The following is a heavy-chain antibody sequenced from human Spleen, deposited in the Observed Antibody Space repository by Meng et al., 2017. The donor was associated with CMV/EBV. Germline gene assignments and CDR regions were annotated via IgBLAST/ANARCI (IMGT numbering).Heavy chain of an antibody. CDR3: ARSYGFLEWLSPRTHNNYYYYGMDV. J-gene: IGHJ6*02. V-gene: IGHV3-7*01. CDR2: IKQDGSEK. D-gene: IGHD3-3*01. CDR1: GFTFRSYW. Sequence: GESLKISCAASGFTFRSYWMSWVRQAPGKGLEWVANIKQDGSEKYYADSVKGRFTISRDNSKNTLYLQMNSLRAEETAVYYCARSYGFLEWLSPRTHNNYYYYGMDVWGQGTTVTVSS.